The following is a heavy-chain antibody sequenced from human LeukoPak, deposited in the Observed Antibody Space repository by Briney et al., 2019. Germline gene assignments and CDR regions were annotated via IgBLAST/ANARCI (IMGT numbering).Heavy chain of an antibody. CDR1: GFTVSSNY. J-gene: IGHJ4*02. CDR2: IYSGGST. Sequence: GGSLRLSCAASGFTVSSNYMSWVRQAPGKGLEWVSVIYSGGSTYYADSVKGRFTISRDNSKNTLYLQMNSLRTEDTALYYCAKDSVVSGWYYFDYWGQGTLVTVSS. D-gene: IGHD6-19*01. CDR3: AKDSVVSGWYYFDY. V-gene: IGHV3-53*05.